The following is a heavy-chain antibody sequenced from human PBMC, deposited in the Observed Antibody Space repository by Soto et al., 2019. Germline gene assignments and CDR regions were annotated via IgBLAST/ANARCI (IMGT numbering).Heavy chain of an antibody. D-gene: IGHD1-7*01. J-gene: IGHJ4*02. V-gene: IGHV4-4*02. CDR3: ASRDPGTSVDY. Sequence: SETLSLTCAVYGGSFTSNNWWTWVRQPPGQGLEWIGEIYRTGSTNYNPSLKSRVTISLDKSENQFSLKVTSLTAADTAVYYCASRDPGTSVDYWGQGTLVTVSS. CDR2: IYRTGST. CDR1: GGSFTSNNW.